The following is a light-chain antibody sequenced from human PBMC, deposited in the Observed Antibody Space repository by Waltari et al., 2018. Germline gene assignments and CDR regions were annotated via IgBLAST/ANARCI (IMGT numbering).Light chain of an antibody. CDR2: KGI. Sequence: QTVVTQEQSLSVSPGGTVTPTCALRFVPVSSTSYPTWYQQTPGQPPRTLVYKGISRSSGVPDRFSGSILGNTAALTITGAQADDESDYYCSMYMGSGVWVFGGGTKLTVL. CDR1: FVPVSSTSY. V-gene: IGLV8-61*01. J-gene: IGLJ3*02. CDR3: SMYMGSGVWV.